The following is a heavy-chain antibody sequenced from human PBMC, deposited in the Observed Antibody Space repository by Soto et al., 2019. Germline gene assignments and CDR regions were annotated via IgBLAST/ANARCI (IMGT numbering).Heavy chain of an antibody. Sequence: PSETLSLTCAVSGYSISSSNWWGWIRQPPGKGLEWIGYIYYSGTTYYNPSLKSRVTMSVDTSKNQFSLKLTSVAAADTAVYYCATMGTPATGLYYFDYWGQGTLVTVSS. V-gene: IGHV4-28*01. CDR3: ATMGTPATGLYYFDY. CDR1: GYSISSSNW. D-gene: IGHD2-15*01. CDR2: IYYSGTT. J-gene: IGHJ4*02.